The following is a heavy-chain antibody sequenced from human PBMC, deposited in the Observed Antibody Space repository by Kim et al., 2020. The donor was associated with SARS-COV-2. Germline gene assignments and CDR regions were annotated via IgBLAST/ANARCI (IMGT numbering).Heavy chain of an antibody. D-gene: IGHD1-26*01. J-gene: IGHJ4*02. CDR3: ARGLVGSTTSFDS. Sequence: CDAESVRGNFTVSRDNSKNALFLQMTTLRAEDTAVYFCARGLVGSTTSFDSWGQGTLVTVSS. V-gene: IGHV3-66*01.